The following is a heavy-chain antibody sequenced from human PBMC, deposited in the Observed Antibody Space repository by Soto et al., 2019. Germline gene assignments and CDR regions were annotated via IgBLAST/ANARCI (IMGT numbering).Heavy chain of an antibody. D-gene: IGHD4-17*01. CDR2: ISGSGVST. Sequence: GSLRLSCAASGFTFSSYVMNWVRQAPGKGLEWVSTISGSGVSTFYADSVKGRFTISRDNSKNTLYLRMNSLRAEDTAIYYCAKNSENFGDSKSDYCGQGTLVTVSS. V-gene: IGHV3-23*01. J-gene: IGHJ4*02. CDR3: AKNSENFGDSKSDY. CDR1: GFTFSSYV.